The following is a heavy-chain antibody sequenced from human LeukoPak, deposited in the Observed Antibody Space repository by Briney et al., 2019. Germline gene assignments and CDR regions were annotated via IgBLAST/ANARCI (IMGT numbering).Heavy chain of an antibody. D-gene: IGHD3-22*01. CDR3: ARETLYYYDSSGYSPYFDY. Sequence: SSETLSLTCTVSGGSISSYYWSWIRQPAGKGLEWIGRIYTSGSTNYNPSLKSRVTMSVDTSKSQFSLKLSSVTAADTAVYYCARETLYYYDSSGYSPYFDYWGQGTLVTVSS. CDR1: GGSISSYY. CDR2: IYTSGST. J-gene: IGHJ4*02. V-gene: IGHV4-4*07.